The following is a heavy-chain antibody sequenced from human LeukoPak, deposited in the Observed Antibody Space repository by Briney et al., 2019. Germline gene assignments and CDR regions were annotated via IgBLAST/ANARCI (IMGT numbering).Heavy chain of an antibody. Sequence: ETLSLTCAVYGGSFSGYYWSWIRQPPGKGLEWVSSISSSSSYIYYADSVKGRFTISRDNAKNSLYLQMNSLRAEDTAVYYCARDLMVATIRSDYWGQGTLVTVSS. CDR1: GGSFSGYY. D-gene: IGHD5-12*01. CDR2: ISSSSSYI. J-gene: IGHJ4*02. V-gene: IGHV3-21*01. CDR3: ARDLMVATIRSDY.